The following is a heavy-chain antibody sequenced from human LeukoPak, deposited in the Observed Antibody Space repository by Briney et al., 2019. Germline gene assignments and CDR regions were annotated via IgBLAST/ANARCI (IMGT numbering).Heavy chain of an antibody. D-gene: IGHD2-2*01. Sequence: PSETLSLTCSVSGGSLSVSYWRLIRQSAGERPEYIGRINFSGTTNYNPSPRSRVSLSMDMSKNQVSLDLSAVTAADTAVYYCAKLLLPASKGAFIIWGLGTLVTVSS. CDR1: GGSLSVSY. V-gene: IGHV4-4*07. J-gene: IGHJ3*02. CDR2: INFSGTT. CDR3: AKLLLPASKGAFII.